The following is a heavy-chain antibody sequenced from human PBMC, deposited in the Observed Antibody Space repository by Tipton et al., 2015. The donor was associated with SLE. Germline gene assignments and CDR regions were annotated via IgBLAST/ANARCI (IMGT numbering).Heavy chain of an antibody. CDR3: ARAGGTGTNWFDP. D-gene: IGHD1-7*01. CDR2: IYYSGST. Sequence: TLSLTCTVSGGSISSSSYYWGWIRQPPGKGLEWIGSIYYSGSTYYSPSLKSRVTISVDTSKNQFSLKLSSVTAADTAVYYCARAGGTGTNWFDPWGQGTLVTVSS. J-gene: IGHJ5*02. CDR1: GGSISSSSYY. V-gene: IGHV4-39*07.